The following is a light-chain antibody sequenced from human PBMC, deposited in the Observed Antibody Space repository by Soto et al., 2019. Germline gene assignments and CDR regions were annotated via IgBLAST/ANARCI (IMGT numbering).Light chain of an antibody. CDR3: QQANSFPLT. CDR1: QGISSW. CDR2: AAS. V-gene: IGKV1-12*01. Sequence: DVPRWKSPSSESASVGDRVNITCRASQGISSWLAWYQQKPGKAPKLLIYAASSLQSGVPSRFSGSGSGTDFTRTISSLQPEDVATYYCQQANSFPLTFGGGTKVDIK. J-gene: IGKJ4*01.